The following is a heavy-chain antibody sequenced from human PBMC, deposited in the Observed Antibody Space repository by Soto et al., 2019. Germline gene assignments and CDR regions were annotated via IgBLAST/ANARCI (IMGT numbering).Heavy chain of an antibody. D-gene: IGHD3-22*01. CDR2: ISGYNGNT. J-gene: IGHJ6*02. CDR3: ARDREYYYDSSGNYYYHYGMDV. V-gene: IGHV1-18*04. Sequence: ASVKVSCKASGYTFTNYGISWVRQAPGQGLGWMGWISGYNGNTKYAQKFQGRVTMTTDTPTNTAYMELRSLRSDDTAVYYCARDREYYYDSSGNYYYHYGMDVWGQGTTVTVSS. CDR1: GYTFTNYG.